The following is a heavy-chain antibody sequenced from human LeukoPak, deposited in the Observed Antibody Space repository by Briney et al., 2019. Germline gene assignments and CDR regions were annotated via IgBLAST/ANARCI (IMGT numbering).Heavy chain of an antibody. CDR2: ICLNGHI. Sequence: GRSLRLSCAASQFAFDDYAMHGVRQAPGEGVEGVSGICLNGHIDYADSVEGGFTISRDNAKNSLYLQMNSLRPEDTALYYCAKCGHCCGTNCYTAFDYWCQGTLVSVSS. V-gene: IGHV3-9*01. CDR1: QFAFDDYA. CDR3: AKCGHCCGTNCYTAFDY. J-gene: IGHJ4*02. D-gene: IGHD2-2*02.